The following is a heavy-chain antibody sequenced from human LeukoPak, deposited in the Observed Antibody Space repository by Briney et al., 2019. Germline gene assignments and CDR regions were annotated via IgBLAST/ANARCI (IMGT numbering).Heavy chain of an antibody. Sequence: SETLSPTCTVSGGSISSSSYCWGWIRQPPGRGLEWIVSIYYSGGNYYNPSLKSRVTFSEDTTKNQFFLKQSSVTAAAPACYYRAREITKIVRPDVFDIWGQGTMVTVSS. CDR2: IYYSGGN. J-gene: IGHJ3*02. V-gene: IGHV4-39*07. CDR1: GGSISSSSYC. CDR3: AREITKIVRPDVFDI. D-gene: IGHD3-22*01.